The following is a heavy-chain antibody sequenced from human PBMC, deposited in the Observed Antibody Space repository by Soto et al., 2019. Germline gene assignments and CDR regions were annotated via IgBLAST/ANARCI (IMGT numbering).Heavy chain of an antibody. D-gene: IGHD6-19*01. Sequence: ASVKVSCKASGYTFTTYAMHWVRQAPGQRLEWMGWINAGNDNTEYSQKFQGRVTITKDTSASTAYMELSSLRSEDTSVYYCARAVAVAADFDYWGQGTLVTVSS. V-gene: IGHV1-3*01. CDR2: INAGNDNT. CDR1: GYTFTTYA. CDR3: ARAVAVAADFDY. J-gene: IGHJ4*02.